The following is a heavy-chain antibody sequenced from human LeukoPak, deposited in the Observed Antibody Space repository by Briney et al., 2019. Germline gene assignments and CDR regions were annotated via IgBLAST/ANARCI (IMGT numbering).Heavy chain of an antibody. CDR3: ARRLFDRGVYLAAIDP. Sequence: GGSLRLSCAVSGFSVSSNYMNWVRQAAGKGLEWVSVIYSDGSTYYVDSVKGRFTISRDNSKNTVYLQMNSLRAEDTAVYYCARRLFDRGVYLAAIDPWGRGTLVTVSS. CDR1: GFSVSSNY. CDR2: IYSDGST. V-gene: IGHV3-66*04. D-gene: IGHD3-9*01. J-gene: IGHJ5*02.